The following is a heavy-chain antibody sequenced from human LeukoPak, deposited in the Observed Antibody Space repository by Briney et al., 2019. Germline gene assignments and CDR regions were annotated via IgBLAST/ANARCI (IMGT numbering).Heavy chain of an antibody. V-gene: IGHV3-23*01. CDR2: INGGGDAT. J-gene: IGHJ4*02. CDR1: GFTFNNHA. Sequence: GSLRLSCAASGFTFNNHAMGWVRQPPGKGLEWRSVINGGGDATKYADSVKGRFTISRDNSKNTVSLQMNSLRVEDTAIYYCAKSDCGSAGCKLLNYWGQGTLVTVSS. D-gene: IGHD2-21*01. CDR3: AKSDCGSAGCKLLNY.